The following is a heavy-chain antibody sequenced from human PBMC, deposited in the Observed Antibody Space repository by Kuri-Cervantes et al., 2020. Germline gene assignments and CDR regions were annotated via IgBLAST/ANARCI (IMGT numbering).Heavy chain of an antibody. CDR3: ARLYCSGGSCYLRY. V-gene: IGHV3-7*04. Sequence: GGSLRLSCAASGFTFNNYAMTWVRQAPGKGLEWVANIKQDGSEKYYVDSVKGRFTISRDNAKNSLYLQMNSLRAEDTAVYYCARLYCSGGSCYLRYWGQGTLVTVSS. CDR1: GFTFNNYA. D-gene: IGHD2-15*01. J-gene: IGHJ4*02. CDR2: IKQDGSEK.